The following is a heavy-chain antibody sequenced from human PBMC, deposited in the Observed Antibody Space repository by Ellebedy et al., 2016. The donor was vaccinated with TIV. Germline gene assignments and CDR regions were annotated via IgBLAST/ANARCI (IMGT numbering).Heavy chain of an antibody. CDR2: ISSSSSTI. Sequence: GESLKISCAASGFTFSSYSMNWVRQAPGKGLEWVSYISSSSSTIYYADSVKGRFTISRDNAKNSLYLQMNSLRDEDTAVYYCARGQGLLLWFGELVPPPSYGMDVWGQGTTVTVSS. V-gene: IGHV3-48*02. CDR3: ARGQGLLLWFGELVPPPSYGMDV. J-gene: IGHJ6*02. D-gene: IGHD3-10*01. CDR1: GFTFSSYS.